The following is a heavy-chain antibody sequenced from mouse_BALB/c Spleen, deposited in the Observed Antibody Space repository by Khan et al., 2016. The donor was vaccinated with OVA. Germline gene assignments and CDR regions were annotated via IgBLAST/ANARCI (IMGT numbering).Heavy chain of an antibody. CDR2: ISYSGST. Sequence: EVQLQESGPGLVKPPQSLSLTCTVTGYSITSDYAWNWIRQFPGNKLEWMGYISYSGSTSYNPSLKSRISITRDTSKNQFFLQLNSVTTEDTATHYCARRLGRWYFDYWGQGTTLTVSS. D-gene: IGHD4-1*01. J-gene: IGHJ2*01. CDR1: GYSITSDYA. CDR3: ARRLGRWYFDY. V-gene: IGHV3-2*02.